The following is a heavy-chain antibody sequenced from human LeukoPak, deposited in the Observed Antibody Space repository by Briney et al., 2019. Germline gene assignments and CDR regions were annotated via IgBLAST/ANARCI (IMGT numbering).Heavy chain of an antibody. CDR2: IYYSGST. CDR1: GGSISSYY. Sequence: PSETLPLTCTVSGGSISSYYWSWIRQPPGKGLEWIGYIYYSGSTNYNPSLKSRVTISVDTSKNQFSLKLSSVTAADTAVYYCARLGMVRGVPSWFDPWGQGTLVTVSS. D-gene: IGHD3-10*01. CDR3: ARLGMVRGVPSWFDP. V-gene: IGHV4-59*01. J-gene: IGHJ5*02.